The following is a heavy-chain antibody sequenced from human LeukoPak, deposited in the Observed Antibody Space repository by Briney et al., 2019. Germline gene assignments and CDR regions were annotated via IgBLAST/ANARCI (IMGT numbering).Heavy chain of an antibody. CDR3: ARQSSTGLAY. J-gene: IGHJ4*02. CDR2: INHSGCS. Sequence: SETLSLTCAVYGGSFSGYYWSWIRQPPGKGLEWIGEINHSGCSSYNPSLKSRVTMSVDTSKNQFSLKMSSVTAADTAVYYCARQSSTGLAYWGQGTLVTVSS. V-gene: IGHV4-34*01. D-gene: IGHD1-1*01. CDR1: GGSFSGYY.